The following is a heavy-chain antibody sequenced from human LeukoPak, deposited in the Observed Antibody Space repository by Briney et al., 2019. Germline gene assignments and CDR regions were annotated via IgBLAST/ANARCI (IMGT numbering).Heavy chain of an antibody. V-gene: IGHV3-74*01. Sequence: GGSLRLSCAASGVPFSASWMHWVRQAPGKGLAWVSHISSDGSVIVYADSVKGRFTISRDNAKNTLHLQMDSLRVDDTAVYYCAVDRWYTMNTWGQGTMVTVSS. CDR1: GVPFSASW. J-gene: IGHJ4*03. D-gene: IGHD6-13*01. CDR2: ISSDGSVI. CDR3: AVDRWYTMNT.